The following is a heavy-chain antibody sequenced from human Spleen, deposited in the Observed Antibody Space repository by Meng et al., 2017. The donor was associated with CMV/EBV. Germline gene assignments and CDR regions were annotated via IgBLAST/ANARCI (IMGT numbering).Heavy chain of an antibody. Sequence: SETLSLTCTVSGGSVSSGSYYWSWIRQPPGKGLEWFAHIYDSGSTSYNPSLKSRVTISVDTSKNQFSLKLTSVTAADTAVYYCARHSGPRRGWFDPWGQGILVTVSS. V-gene: IGHV4-61*01. CDR3: ARHSGPRRGWFDP. CDR2: IYDSGST. D-gene: IGHD3-10*01. J-gene: IGHJ5*02. CDR1: GGSVSSGSYY.